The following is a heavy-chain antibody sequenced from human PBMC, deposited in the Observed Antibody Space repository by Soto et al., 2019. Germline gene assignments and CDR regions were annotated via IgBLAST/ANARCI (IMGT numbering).Heavy chain of an antibody. D-gene: IGHD5-12*01. CDR1: GDLFNNHA. CDR3: AASSAIVAAGYFKF. J-gene: IGHJ4*02. Sequence: QVQLVQSGAEVKEPGSSVKVSCKASGDLFNNHAFNWVRQAPGQGLEWMGRISPLFSTTNYAQKFQGRVTIGADELTTVVYLEVNNLESDGSAIYYCAASSAIVAAGYFKFWGQGTLVTVSP. V-gene: IGHV1-69*01. CDR2: ISPLFSTT.